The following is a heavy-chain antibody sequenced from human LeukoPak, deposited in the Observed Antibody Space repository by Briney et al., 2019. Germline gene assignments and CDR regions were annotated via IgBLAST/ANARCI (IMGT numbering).Heavy chain of an antibody. D-gene: IGHD1-14*01. Sequence: KPGGSLRLSCAASGFIFSSYWMHWVRQAPGKGLVWVSSISSITSSYIHYADSVKGRFTISRDNVKNSLYLQMNSLRAEDTAVYYCARLGESTTDFDYWGQGTLVTVSS. CDR1: GFIFSSYW. V-gene: IGHV3-21*01. J-gene: IGHJ4*02. CDR3: ARLGESTTDFDY. CDR2: ISSITSSYI.